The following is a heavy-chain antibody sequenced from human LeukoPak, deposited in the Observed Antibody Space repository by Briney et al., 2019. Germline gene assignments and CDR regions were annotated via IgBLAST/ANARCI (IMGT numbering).Heavy chain of an antibody. CDR1: GFTFDDYG. V-gene: IGHV3-20*04. Sequence: GGSLRLSCAASGFTFDDYGMSWVRQAPGKGLEWVSGINWNGGSTGYADSVKGRFTISRDNSKNTLYLQMNSLRAEDTAVYYCARGWEGYFDYWGQGTLVTVSS. D-gene: IGHD1-26*01. CDR2: INWNGGST. CDR3: ARGWEGYFDY. J-gene: IGHJ4*02.